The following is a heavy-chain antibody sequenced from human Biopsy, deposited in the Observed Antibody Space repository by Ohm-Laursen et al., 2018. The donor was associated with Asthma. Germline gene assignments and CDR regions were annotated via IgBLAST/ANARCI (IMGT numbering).Heavy chain of an antibody. CDR2: IPYDGPTK. J-gene: IGHJ4*02. CDR1: GFSFSEFV. D-gene: IGHD3-16*02. V-gene: IGHV3-30*03. CDR3: ARDLHPTNHLGELSEGFDY. Sequence: SLRLSCAASGFSFSEFVMHWVRQAPGKGLEWVAVIPYDGPTKYYADSVKGRFTISRDNSKNTLYLQMNSLRAEDTAVYYCARDLHPTNHLGELSEGFDYWGQRTLVTVSS.